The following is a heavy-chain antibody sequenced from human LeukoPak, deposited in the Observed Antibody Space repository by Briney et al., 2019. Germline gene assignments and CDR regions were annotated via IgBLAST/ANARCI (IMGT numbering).Heavy chain of an antibody. V-gene: IGHV3-30*02. Sequence: PGGSLRLSCAASGFSFSNYGMHWLRLAPDKGLEGVAYIHYDESQKYYADSVKGRFTGSRDNSKNTLFLEMDSLRPEDTAVYHCAKDHCSSSSCSNLFDPWGQGTLVTVSS. CDR1: GFSFSNYG. CDR2: IHYDESQK. CDR3: AKDHCSSSSCSNLFDP. D-gene: IGHD2-2*01. J-gene: IGHJ5*02.